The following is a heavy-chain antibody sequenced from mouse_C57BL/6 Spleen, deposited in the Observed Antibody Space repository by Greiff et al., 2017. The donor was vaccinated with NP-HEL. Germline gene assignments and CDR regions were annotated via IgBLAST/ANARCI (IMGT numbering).Heavy chain of an antibody. D-gene: IGHD2-5*01. Sequence: QVQLQQPGAELVRPGSSVKLSCKASGYTFTSYWMHWVKQRPIQGLEWIGNIDPSDSETHYNQKFKDKATLTVEKSSSTAYMQLSSLTSEDSAVYYCARHSNDWYFDVWGTGTTVTVSS. V-gene: IGHV1-52*01. CDR3: ARHSNDWYFDV. CDR1: GYTFTSYW. CDR2: IDPSDSET. J-gene: IGHJ1*03.